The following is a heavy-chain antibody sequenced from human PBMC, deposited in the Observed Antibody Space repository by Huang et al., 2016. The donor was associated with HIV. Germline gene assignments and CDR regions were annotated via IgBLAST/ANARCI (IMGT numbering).Heavy chain of an antibody. D-gene: IGHD6-13*01. CDR1: GYTFTRYY. V-gene: IGHV1-46*03. CDR3: ARGPGGAAAGYYFDY. Sequence: QVQLVQSGAEVKKAGASVKVSCKASGYTFTRYYMHWGRQAPGQGLYGMARTNPSGGSTSYAQEFQGRVTMTRDKATSTVYMELSSLRSEDTAVYYCARGPGGAAAGYYFDYWGQGTLVTVSS. J-gene: IGHJ4*02. CDR2: TNPSGGST.